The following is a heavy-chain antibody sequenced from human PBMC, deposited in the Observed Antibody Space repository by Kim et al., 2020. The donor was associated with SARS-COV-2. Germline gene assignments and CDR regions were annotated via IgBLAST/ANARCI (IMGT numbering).Heavy chain of an antibody. Sequence: ASVKVSCKSSGYTFTTYAMHWVRQAPGQRLEWMGWINCANGNTKYSQKFQGRVTITRDTSATSAYMELSSLRSEDTAVYYCAREGGSSGWTQDGRDVWGQ. J-gene: IGHJ6*02. D-gene: IGHD3-10*01. CDR1: GYTFTTYA. CDR3: AREGGSSGWTQDGRDV. CDR2: INCANGNT. V-gene: IGHV1-3*01.